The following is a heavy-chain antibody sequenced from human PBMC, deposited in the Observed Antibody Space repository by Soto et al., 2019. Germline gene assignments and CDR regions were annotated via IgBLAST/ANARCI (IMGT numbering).Heavy chain of an antibody. CDR2: IDPSDSYT. V-gene: IGHV5-10-1*01. CDR1: GYSFTSYW. D-gene: IGHD6-6*01. J-gene: IGHJ6*02. CDR3: ASSGEAAPTLDYYYYYGMDV. Sequence: GGSLKISCKVSGYSFTSYWISWVRQMPGKGLEWMGRIDPSDSYTNYSPSFQGHVTISADKSISTAYLQWSSLKASDTAMYYCASSGEAAPTLDYYYYYGMDVWGQGTTVTVSS.